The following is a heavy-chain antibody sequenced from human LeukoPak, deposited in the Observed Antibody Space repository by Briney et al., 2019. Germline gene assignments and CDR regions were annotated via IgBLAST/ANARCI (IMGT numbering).Heavy chain of an antibody. J-gene: IGHJ4*02. CDR1: GFTFSSYA. Sequence: GGSLRLSCAVSGFTFSSYAMSWVRQAPGKGLEWVSAIDNSGSYTWYDDSVKGRFTISRDNSKNTLYLQMNSLRAEDTAVYYCAREMPGPDYGDYVGFPSNFDYWGQGTLVTVSS. D-gene: IGHD4-17*01. CDR3: AREMPGPDYGDYVGFPSNFDY. CDR2: IDNSGSYT. V-gene: IGHV3-23*01.